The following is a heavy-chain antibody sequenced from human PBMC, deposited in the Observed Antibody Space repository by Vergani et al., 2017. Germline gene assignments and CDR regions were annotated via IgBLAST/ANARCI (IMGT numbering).Heavy chain of an antibody. Sequence: QVPLVHSGTEVPTPGSSVTVSCKASSGPFSRYATSWVRQAPGQGLEGIGGIIPIFGTANYAQKFQGRVTITADESTSTAYMELSSLRSEDTAVYYCARGDGVYGDPRSGWEYWGQGTLVTVSS. CDR3: ARGDGVYGDPRSGWEY. V-gene: IGHV1-69*01. CDR2: IIPIFGTA. CDR1: SGPFSRYA. J-gene: IGHJ4*02. D-gene: IGHD4-17*01.